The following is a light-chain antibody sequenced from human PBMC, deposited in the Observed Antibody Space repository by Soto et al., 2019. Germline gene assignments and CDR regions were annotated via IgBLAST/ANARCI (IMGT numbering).Light chain of an antibody. Sequence: QSVLTQPPSASGTPGQRVTISCSGSSSNIGSNTVNWYQQLPGTAPTLLIYSNNQRPSGVPDRFSGSKSGTSASLAVNGLQYGDEADYYCAAWDDSLNGPLFGGGTKVTV. CDR3: AAWDDSLNGPL. CDR2: SNN. CDR1: SSNIGSNT. J-gene: IGLJ3*02. V-gene: IGLV1-44*01.